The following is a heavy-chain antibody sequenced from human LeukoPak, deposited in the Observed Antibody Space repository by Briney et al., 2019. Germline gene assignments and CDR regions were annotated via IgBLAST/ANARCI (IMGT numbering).Heavy chain of an antibody. CDR1: GFTFSSYN. CDR3: SRLYCGSANCGSFDY. V-gene: IGHV3-21*03. CDR2: ISSSSSYI. Sequence: GGSLRLSCAASGFTFSSYNMNWVRQAPGKGLEWVSSISSSSSYIYYADSVKGRFTISRDNAQNSVYLQMNSLRADDTAVYYCSRLYCGSANCGSFDYWGQGTLVTVSS. D-gene: IGHD2-2*01. J-gene: IGHJ4*02.